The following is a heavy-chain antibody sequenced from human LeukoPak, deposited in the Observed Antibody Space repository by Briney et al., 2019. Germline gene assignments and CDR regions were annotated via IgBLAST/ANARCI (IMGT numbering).Heavy chain of an antibody. CDR1: GFTFSSYA. Sequence: GGSLRLSCAASGFTFSSYAMSWVRQAPGKGLEWVSAISGSGGSTYHADSVKGRFTISRDNSKNTLYLQMNSLRAEDTAVYYCAKDQGRYCSGGSCYRLRWGQGTLVTVSS. CDR3: AKDQGRYCSGGSCYRLR. V-gene: IGHV3-23*01. J-gene: IGHJ4*02. D-gene: IGHD2-15*01. CDR2: ISGSGGST.